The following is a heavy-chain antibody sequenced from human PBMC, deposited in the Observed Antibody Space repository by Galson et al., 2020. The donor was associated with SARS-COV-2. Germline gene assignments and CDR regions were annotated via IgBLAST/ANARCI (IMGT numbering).Heavy chain of an antibody. CDR1: GFTFSSYA. D-gene: IGHD3-10*01. CDR2: ISGSGGST. J-gene: IGHJ5*02. Sequence: GGSLRLSCAASGFTFSSYAMSWVRQAPGKGLEWVSAISGSGGSTYYADSAKGRFTISRDNSKNTLYLQMNSLRAEDTAVYYCAKAGGGSGSYRDYNWFDPWGQGTLVTVSS. V-gene: IGHV3-23*01. CDR3: AKAGGGSGSYRDYNWFDP.